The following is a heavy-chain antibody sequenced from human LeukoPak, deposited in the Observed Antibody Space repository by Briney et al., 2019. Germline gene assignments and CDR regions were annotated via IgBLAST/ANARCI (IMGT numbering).Heavy chain of an antibody. CDR1: GFTFSSYA. CDR3: AKDTYDYGNAFDY. Sequence: PGGSLRLSCAASGFTFSSYAMSWVRQAPGKGLEWVAVISYDGSNKYYADSVKGRFTISRDNSKNTLYLQMNSLRAEDTAVYYCAKDTYDYGNAFDYWGQGTLVTVSS. D-gene: IGHD4-11*01. J-gene: IGHJ4*02. CDR2: ISYDGSNK. V-gene: IGHV3-30*18.